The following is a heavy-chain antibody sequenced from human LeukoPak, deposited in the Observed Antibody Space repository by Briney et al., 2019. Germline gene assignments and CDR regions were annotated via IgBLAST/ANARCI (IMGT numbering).Heavy chain of an antibody. D-gene: IGHD4-17*01. Sequence: SVKVSCKASGGTFRSYAISWVRQAPGQGREWMGGIIPIFGTANYAQKFQGRVTITADESTSTAYMELSSLRSEDTAVYYCARDRRHGDYDEYWGQGTLVTVSS. CDR3: ARDRRHGDYDEY. CDR1: GGTFRSYA. CDR2: IIPIFGTA. V-gene: IGHV1-69*13. J-gene: IGHJ4*02.